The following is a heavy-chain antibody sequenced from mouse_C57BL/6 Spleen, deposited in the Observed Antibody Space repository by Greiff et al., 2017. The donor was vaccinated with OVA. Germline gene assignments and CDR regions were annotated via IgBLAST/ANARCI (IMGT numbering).Heavy chain of an antibody. Sequence: QVQLQQSGPELVKPGASVKISCKASGYAFSSSWMNWVKQRPGKGLEWIGRIYPGDGDTNYNGKFKGKATLTADKSSSTAYIQLSSLTSEDSAVYCCANIYDGYYVWAYWGQGTLVTVSA. CDR2: IYPGDGDT. CDR1: GYAFSSSW. CDR3: ANIYDGYYVWAY. D-gene: IGHD2-3*01. V-gene: IGHV1-82*01. J-gene: IGHJ3*01.